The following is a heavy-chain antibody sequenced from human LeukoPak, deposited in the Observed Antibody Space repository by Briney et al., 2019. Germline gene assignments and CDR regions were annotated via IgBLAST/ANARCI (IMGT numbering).Heavy chain of an antibody. CDR2: IYSGGST. V-gene: IGHV3-53*01. CDR3: ARRFGFRGNYYYYGMDV. Sequence: GGSLRLSCAASGFTVSSNYMSWVRQAPGKGLEWVSVIYSGGSTYYADSVKGRFTISSDNSKNTLYLQMNSLRAEDTAVYYCARRFGFRGNYYYYGMDVWGKGTTVTVSS. J-gene: IGHJ6*04. CDR1: GFTVSSNY. D-gene: IGHD3-16*01.